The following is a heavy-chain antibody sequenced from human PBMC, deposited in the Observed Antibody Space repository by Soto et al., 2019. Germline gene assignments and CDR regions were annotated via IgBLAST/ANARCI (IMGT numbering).Heavy chain of an antibody. Sequence: GGSLRLSCTASGFTFGDYAMSWFRQAPGKELEWVGFIRSKAYGGTTEYAASVKGRFTISRDDSKSIAYLQMNSLKTEDTAVYYCTRDRYYDSSPGAFDIWGQGTMVTVSS. CDR3: TRDRYYDSSPGAFDI. CDR1: GFTFGDYA. V-gene: IGHV3-49*03. CDR2: IRSKAYGGTT. D-gene: IGHD3-22*01. J-gene: IGHJ3*02.